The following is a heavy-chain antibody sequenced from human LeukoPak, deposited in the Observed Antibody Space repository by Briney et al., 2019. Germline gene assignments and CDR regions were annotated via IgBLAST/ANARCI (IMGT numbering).Heavy chain of an antibody. V-gene: IGHV1-46*01. CDR2: INPSGGST. Sequence: ASVKVSCKASGNTFTRYYMHWVRQAPGKGLEWMGIINPSGGSTSYAQKFQGRVTITRDTSTSTVYMELSSLRAEDTAVYYCAHRGSDPLDAFDIWGQGTMVTVSS. CDR1: GNTFTRYY. J-gene: IGHJ3*02. D-gene: IGHD1-26*01. CDR3: AHRGSDPLDAFDI.